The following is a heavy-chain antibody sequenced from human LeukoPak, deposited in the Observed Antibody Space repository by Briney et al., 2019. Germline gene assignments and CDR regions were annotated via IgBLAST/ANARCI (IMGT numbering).Heavy chain of an antibody. J-gene: IGHJ4*02. CDR3: ARGSRRGGSYYSEY. V-gene: IGHV3-33*08. CDR1: GFTFSTYN. Sequence: PGGSLRLSCAASGFTFSTYNMLWARQTPGKGLEWLAVIWYDGSNKYYADSVKGRFTISRDNSKNTLYLQMNSLRAEDTAVYYCARGSRRGGSYYSEYWGQGTLVTVSS. D-gene: IGHD1-26*01. CDR2: IWYDGSNK.